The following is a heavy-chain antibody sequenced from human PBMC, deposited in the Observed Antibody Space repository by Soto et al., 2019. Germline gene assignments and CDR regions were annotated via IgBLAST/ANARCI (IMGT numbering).Heavy chain of an antibody. Sequence: SVKVSCKASGGTFSSYAISWVRQAPGQGLEWMGGIIPIFGTANYAQKFQGRVTITADESTSTAYMELSSLRSEDTAVYYCARGHGYSYGSGHYYYGMDVWGQGTTVTVSS. D-gene: IGHD5-18*01. CDR3: ARGHGYSYGSGHYYYGMDV. J-gene: IGHJ6*02. CDR1: GGTFSSYA. V-gene: IGHV1-69*13. CDR2: IIPIFGTA.